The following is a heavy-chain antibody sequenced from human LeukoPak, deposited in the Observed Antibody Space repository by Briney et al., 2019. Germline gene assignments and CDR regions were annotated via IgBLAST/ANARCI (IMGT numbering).Heavy chain of an antibody. Sequence: GGSLRLSCAASGFTFSSYSMNWVRQAPGKGLEWVSSISSSSSYIYYADSVKGRFTISRDNARNSLYLQMNSLRAEDTAVYYCARDWYSGSFPLDYWGQGTLVTVSS. V-gene: IGHV3-21*01. D-gene: IGHD1-26*01. J-gene: IGHJ4*02. CDR3: ARDWYSGSFPLDY. CDR1: GFTFSSYS. CDR2: ISSSSSYI.